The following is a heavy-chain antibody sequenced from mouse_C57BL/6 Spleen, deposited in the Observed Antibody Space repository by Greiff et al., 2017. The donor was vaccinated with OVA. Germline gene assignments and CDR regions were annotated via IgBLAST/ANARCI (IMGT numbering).Heavy chain of an antibody. J-gene: IGHJ1*03. CDR3: ARFTTVVATRYFDV. Sequence: VHVKQSGPELVKPGASVKMSCKASGYTFTDYNMHWVKQSHGKSLEWIGYINPNNGGTSYNQKFKGKATLTVNKSSSTAYMELRSLTSEDSAVYYCARFTTVVATRYFDVWGTGTTVTVSS. V-gene: IGHV1-22*01. CDR2: INPNNGGT. D-gene: IGHD1-1*01. CDR1: GYTFTDYN.